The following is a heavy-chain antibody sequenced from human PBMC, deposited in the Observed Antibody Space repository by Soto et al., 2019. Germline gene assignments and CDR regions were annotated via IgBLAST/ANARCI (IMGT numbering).Heavy chain of an antibody. CDR2: IGTAGDT. D-gene: IGHD2-15*01. V-gene: IGHV3-13*01. CDR1: GFTFSSYD. J-gene: IGHJ3*02. Sequence: EVQLVESGGGLVQPGGSLRLSCAASGFTFSSYDMHWVRQATGKGLEWVSAIGTAGDTYYPGSVKGRFTISREHAKNSLYLQMNSLRAGDTAVYYCARAGLGYCSGGSCNDAFDIWGQGTMVTVSS. CDR3: ARAGLGYCSGGSCNDAFDI.